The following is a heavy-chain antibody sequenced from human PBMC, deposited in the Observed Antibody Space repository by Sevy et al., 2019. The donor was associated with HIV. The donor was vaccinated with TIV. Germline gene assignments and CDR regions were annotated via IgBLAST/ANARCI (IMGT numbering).Heavy chain of an antibody. CDR3: AKEAPGYIYDTSGSFDY. D-gene: IGHD3-22*01. CDR2: ITGSGGTT. Sequence: GGSLRLSCAASRFTFSTYAMSWVRQAPGKGLEWVSAITGSGGTTYYVDSVRGRFTISRDNSKSTLFLQMNSLTAEDTAVYYCAKEAPGYIYDTSGSFDYWGQGILVTVSS. V-gene: IGHV3-23*01. CDR1: RFTFSTYA. J-gene: IGHJ4*02.